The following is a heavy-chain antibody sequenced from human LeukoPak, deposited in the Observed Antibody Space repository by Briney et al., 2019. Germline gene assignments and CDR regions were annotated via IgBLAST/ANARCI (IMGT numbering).Heavy chain of an antibody. CDR1: GFTFSSYS. V-gene: IGHV3-21*01. D-gene: IGHD2/OR15-2a*01. J-gene: IGHJ4*02. Sequence: PGGSLRLSCAASGFTFSSYSMNWVRQAPGKELEWVSSISSSSSYIYYADSVKGRFTISRDNAKNSLYLQMNSLRAEDTAVYYCARGPNMNGDYWGQGTLVTVSS. CDR3: ARGPNMNGDY. CDR2: ISSSSSYI.